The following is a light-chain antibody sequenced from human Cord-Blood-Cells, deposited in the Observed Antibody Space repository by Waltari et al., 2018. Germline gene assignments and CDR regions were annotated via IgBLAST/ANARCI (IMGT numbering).Light chain of an antibody. CDR3: QQYDNLPYT. J-gene: IGKJ2*01. V-gene: IGKV1-33*01. CDR1: QDISNY. Sequence: DIQMTQSPSSPSASVGERVTTTCQASQDISNYLNWYQQKPGKAPKLLIYDASNLETGVPSRFSGSGSGTDFTFTISSLQPEDIATYYCQQYDNLPYTFGQGTKLEIK. CDR2: DAS.